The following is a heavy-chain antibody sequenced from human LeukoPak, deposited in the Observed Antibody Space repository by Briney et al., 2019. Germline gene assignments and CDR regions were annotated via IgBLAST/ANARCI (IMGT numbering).Heavy chain of an antibody. V-gene: IGHV4-31*03. CDR2: IYYSGST. CDR3: ARDRTTNAKSPQIDP. Sequence: SQTRSLTCTVSGGSISSGGYYWSWIRQHPGKGLDWIGYIYYSGSTYYNPSLKSRVTISVDTSKNQFSLKLSSVTAADTAVYYCARDRTTNAKSPQIDPWGQGTLVTVSS. CDR1: GGSISSGGYY. J-gene: IGHJ5*02. D-gene: IGHD1-14*01.